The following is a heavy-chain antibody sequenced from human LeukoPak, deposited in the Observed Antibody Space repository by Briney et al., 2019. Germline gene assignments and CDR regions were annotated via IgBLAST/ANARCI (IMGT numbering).Heavy chain of an antibody. CDR3: ARGEQLASLDY. J-gene: IGHJ4*02. Sequence: GGSLRLSCAASGFTFSSYSVNWVRQAPGKGLEWVSCISSSRSYTYYADSVKGRFTISRDNAKKSLYLQMNSLRVEDTAVYYCARGEQLASLDYWGQGTLVTVSS. V-gene: IGHV3-21*01. D-gene: IGHD6-6*01. CDR1: GFTFSSYS. CDR2: ISSSRSYT.